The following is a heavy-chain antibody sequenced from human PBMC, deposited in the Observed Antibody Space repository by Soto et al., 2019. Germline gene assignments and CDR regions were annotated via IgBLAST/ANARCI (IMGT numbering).Heavy chain of an antibody. Sequence: LSLTCAVYGGSFSGYYWSWIRQPPGKGLEWIGEINHSGSTNYNPSLKSRVTISVDTSKNQFSLKLSSVTAADTAVYYCARGPTYYYGSGSPKDFDPWGQGTLVTVSS. V-gene: IGHV4-34*01. CDR1: GGSFSGYY. CDR2: INHSGST. J-gene: IGHJ5*02. D-gene: IGHD3-10*01. CDR3: ARGPTYYYGSGSPKDFDP.